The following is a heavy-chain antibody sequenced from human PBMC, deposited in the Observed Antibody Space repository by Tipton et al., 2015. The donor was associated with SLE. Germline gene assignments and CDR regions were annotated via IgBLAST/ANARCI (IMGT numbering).Heavy chain of an antibody. V-gene: IGHV4-59*11. D-gene: IGHD5-18*01. CDR3: ARLHGYSYGLNWFDP. CDR2: LYYSGST. Sequence: TLSLTCTVSGVSIRSHYWSWIRQPPGKGLEWIGQLYYSGSTSYNPSLKSRVTMSVDTSKNQFSLRLTSVIAADTAVYYCARLHGYSYGLNWFDPWGQGTLISVSS. CDR1: GVSIRSHY. J-gene: IGHJ5*02.